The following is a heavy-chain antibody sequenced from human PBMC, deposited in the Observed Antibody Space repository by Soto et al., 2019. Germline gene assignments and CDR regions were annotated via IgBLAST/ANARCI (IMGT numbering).Heavy chain of an antibody. V-gene: IGHV1-2*04. J-gene: IGHJ4*02. CDR1: GYTFTGYY. CDR3: ARASWDWNYGYFDY. CDR2: INPNSGDT. Sequence: ASVKVSCKASGYTFTGYYMHWVRQAPGQGLEWMGWINPNSGDTNYAQKFQGWVTMTRDTSMSTAYMELRSLRSDDTAVYYCARASWDWNYGYFDYWGQGTLVTVSS. D-gene: IGHD1-7*01.